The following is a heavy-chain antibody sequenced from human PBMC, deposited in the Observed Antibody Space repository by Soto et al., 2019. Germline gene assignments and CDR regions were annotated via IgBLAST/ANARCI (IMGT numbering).Heavy chain of an antibody. V-gene: IGHV1-69*13. CDR3: ARTITMVRGGNALDI. CDR2: IIPIFGTA. J-gene: IGHJ3*02. D-gene: IGHD3-10*01. CDR1: GGTFSSYA. Sequence: SVKVSCKASGGTFSSYAISWVRQAPGQGLEWMGGIIPIFGTANYAQKFQGRVTITADESTSTAYMELSSLRSEDTAVYYCARTITMVRGGNALDIWGPGTRVTVS.